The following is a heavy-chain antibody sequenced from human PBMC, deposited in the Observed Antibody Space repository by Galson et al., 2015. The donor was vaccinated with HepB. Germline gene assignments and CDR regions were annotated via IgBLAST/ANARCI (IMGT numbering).Heavy chain of an antibody. CDR1: GYTFTSYG. Sequence: SVKVSCKASGYTFTSYGISWVRQAPGQGLEWMGWISAYNGNTNYAQKLQGRVTMTTDTSTSPAYMELRSLRSDDTAVYYCARDLSVSGYSSSWYGRGDYWGQGTLVTVSS. CDR2: ISAYNGNT. V-gene: IGHV1-18*01. J-gene: IGHJ4*02. CDR3: ARDLSVSGYSSSWYGRGDY. D-gene: IGHD6-13*01.